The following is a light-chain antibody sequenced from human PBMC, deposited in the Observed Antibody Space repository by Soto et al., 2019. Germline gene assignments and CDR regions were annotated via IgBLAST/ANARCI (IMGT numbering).Light chain of an antibody. CDR3: QQYGSSLLFT. Sequence: IVWTQSPATLSLSPGDRSTLSCRAIQSVSSYLAWDQQKPCQAPRLLIYDASNRATVIPARFSGSGSGTDFTLTISRLEPEDFAVYYCQQYGSSLLFTFGPGTKVDIK. J-gene: IGKJ3*01. V-gene: IGKV3-20*01. CDR1: QSVSSY. CDR2: DAS.